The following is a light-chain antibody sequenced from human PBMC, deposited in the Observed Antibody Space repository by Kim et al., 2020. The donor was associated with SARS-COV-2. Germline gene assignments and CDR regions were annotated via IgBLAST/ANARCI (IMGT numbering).Light chain of an antibody. CDR3: QQFGGSPPIT. J-gene: IGKJ5*01. V-gene: IGKV3-20*01. Sequence: PGETATFSCRASESVDSSKLAWYQQKPGQAPRLLIFGASSRATGIPDGFSGSGSGTDFTLTISRLEPEDFAVYYCQQFGGSPPITFGQGTRLEIK. CDR1: ESVDSSK. CDR2: GAS.